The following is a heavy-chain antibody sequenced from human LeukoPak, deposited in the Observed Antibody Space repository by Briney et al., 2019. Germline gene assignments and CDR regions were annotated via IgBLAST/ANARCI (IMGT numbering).Heavy chain of an antibody. V-gene: IGHV3-30*02. D-gene: IGHD3-22*01. CDR2: IRFDGKNQ. Sequence: GGSLRLSCAASGITLSRYSMHWVRQAPGKGLEWVSFIRFDGKNQYYGDFVKGRFTISRDNAKSILYLQMNSLRPDDTAVYYCAKDLYYDGNDWDYWGQGTLVTVSS. CDR1: GITLSRYS. CDR3: AKDLYYDGNDWDY. J-gene: IGHJ4*02.